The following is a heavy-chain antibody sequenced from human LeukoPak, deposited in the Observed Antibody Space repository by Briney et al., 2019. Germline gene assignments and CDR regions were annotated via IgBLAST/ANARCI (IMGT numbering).Heavy chain of an antibody. CDR2: IYQSGST. D-gene: IGHD6-19*01. CDR3: ARVFGAGSSGWFDY. J-gene: IGHJ4*02. CDR1: GGSISSYY. V-gene: IGHV4-59*01. Sequence: SETLSLTCTVSGGSISSYYWSWIRQPPGKGLEWIGYIYQSGSTNYNPSLKSRVTISEDTSKNQFSLKLSSVTAADTAVYYCARVFGAGSSGWFDYWGQGTLVTVSS.